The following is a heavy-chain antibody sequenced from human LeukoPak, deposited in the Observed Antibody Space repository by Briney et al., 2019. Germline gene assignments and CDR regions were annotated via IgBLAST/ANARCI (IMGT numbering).Heavy chain of an antibody. D-gene: IGHD3-3*01. CDR2: ISGSGGST. CDR1: GFTFSSYA. J-gene: IGHJ4*02. V-gene: IGHV3-23*01. Sequence: PGGSLRLSCAASGFTFSSYAMSWVRQAPGKGLEWVSAISGSGGSTYYADSVKGRFTISRDNSKNTLYLQMNSLRAEDTAVYYCATEEDFWSGYYSYSDYWGQGTLVTVSS. CDR3: ATEEDFWSGYYSYSDY.